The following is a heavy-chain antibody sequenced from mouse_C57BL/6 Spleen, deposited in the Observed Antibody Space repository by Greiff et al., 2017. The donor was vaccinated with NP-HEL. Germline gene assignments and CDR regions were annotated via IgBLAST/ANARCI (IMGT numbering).Heavy chain of an antibody. CDR2: ISYDGSN. CDR1: GYSITSGYY. J-gene: IGHJ1*03. Sequence: VQLKESGPGLVKPSQSLSLTCSVTGYSITSGYYWNWIRQFPGNKLEWMGYISYDGSNNYNPSLKNRISITRDTSKNQFFLKLNSVTTEDTATYYCARDYYYGSSYGFDVWGTGTTVTVSS. CDR3: ARDYYYGSSYGFDV. V-gene: IGHV3-6*01. D-gene: IGHD1-1*01.